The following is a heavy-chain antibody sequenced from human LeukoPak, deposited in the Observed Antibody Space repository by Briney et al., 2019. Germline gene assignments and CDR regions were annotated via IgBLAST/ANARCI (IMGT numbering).Heavy chain of an antibody. CDR3: VKGSSSRTKLNYFDY. D-gene: IGHD6-13*01. J-gene: IGHJ4*02. CDR2: IRSKAYGGTT. Sequence: GGSLRLSCTASGFTFGDYAMSWFRQAPGKGLEWVGFIRSKAYGGTTEYAASVKGRFTISRDDSKSIAYLQMNSLKTEDTAVYYCVKGSSSRTKLNYFDYWGQGTLVTVSS. CDR1: GFTFGDYA. V-gene: IGHV3-49*03.